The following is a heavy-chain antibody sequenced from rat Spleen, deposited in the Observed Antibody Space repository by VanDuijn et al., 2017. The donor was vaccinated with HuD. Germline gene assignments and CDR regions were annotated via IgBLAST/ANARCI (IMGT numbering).Heavy chain of an antibody. Sequence: EVQLVESGGGLVQPGRSLKLSCAASGFTFNNYYMVWVRQAPTKGLEWVAYISTAGSNTFYRDSVKGRFTISRDNAKSTLYLQMDSLRSEDTATYYCARQSPYHFDYWGQGVMVTVSS. V-gene: IGHV5-25*01. D-gene: IGHD3-4*01. CDR1: GFTFNNYY. CDR2: ISTAGSNT. CDR3: ARQSPYHFDY. J-gene: IGHJ2*01.